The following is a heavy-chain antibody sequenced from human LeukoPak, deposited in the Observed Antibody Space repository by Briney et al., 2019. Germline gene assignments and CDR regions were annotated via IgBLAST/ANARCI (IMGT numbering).Heavy chain of an antibody. CDR1: GGSISSGSYY. CDR3: ARGWELPNWFDP. D-gene: IGHD1-26*01. CDR2: IYTSGST. Sequence: NPSETLSLTCTVSGGSISSGSYYWRWIRQPAGKGLEWIGRIYTSGSTNYNPSLKSRVTISVDTSKNQFSLKLSSVTAADTAVYYCARGWELPNWFDPWGQGTLVTVSS. J-gene: IGHJ5*02. V-gene: IGHV4-61*02.